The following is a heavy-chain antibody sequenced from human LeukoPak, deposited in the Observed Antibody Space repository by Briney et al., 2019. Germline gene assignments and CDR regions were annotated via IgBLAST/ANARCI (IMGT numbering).Heavy chain of an antibody. J-gene: IGHJ3*02. D-gene: IGHD3-22*01. CDR3: ARISSNYYDSSGYYNAFDI. Sequence: SGPTLVNPTQTLTLTCTFSGFSLSTSGMCVSWIRHPPGKALEWLARIDWDDDKYYSTSLKTRLTISKDTSKNQVVLTMTNMDPVDTATYYCARISSNYYDSSGYYNAFDIWGQGTMVTVSS. CDR1: GFSLSTSGMC. CDR2: IDWDDDK. V-gene: IGHV2-70*11.